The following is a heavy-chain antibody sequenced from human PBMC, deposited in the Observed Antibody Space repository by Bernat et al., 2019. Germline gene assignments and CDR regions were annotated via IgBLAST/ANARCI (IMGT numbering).Heavy chain of an antibody. Sequence: QVQLQESGPGLVKPSETLSLTCTVSGGSISSYYWSWIRQPPGKGLEWIGYIYYSGSTNYNPSLKSRVTISVDMSKSPFSLKLSSVTSADTAVYYCAGEVPAASYYYYYGMDVWGQGTTVTVSS. CDR2: IYYSGST. CDR1: GGSISSYY. CDR3: AGEVPAASYYYYYGMDV. V-gene: IGHV4-59*08. D-gene: IGHD2-2*01. J-gene: IGHJ6*02.